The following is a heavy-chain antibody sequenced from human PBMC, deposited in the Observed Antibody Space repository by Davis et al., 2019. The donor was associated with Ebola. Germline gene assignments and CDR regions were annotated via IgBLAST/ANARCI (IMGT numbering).Heavy chain of an antibody. D-gene: IGHD3-9*01. Sequence: ASVKVSCKVSGSPLTEFSMHWVRQAPGKGLEWMGGFDLEDGKTIYAQKFQGRVTMAEDTSTDTAYMELSSLTSEDSAVYYCSTGLVLWGQGTLVTVSS. CDR1: GSPLTEFS. CDR2: FDLEDGKT. V-gene: IGHV1-24*01. J-gene: IGHJ4*02. CDR3: STGLVL.